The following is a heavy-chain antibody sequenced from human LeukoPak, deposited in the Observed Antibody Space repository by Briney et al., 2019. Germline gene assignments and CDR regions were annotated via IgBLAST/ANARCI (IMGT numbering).Heavy chain of an antibody. D-gene: IGHD6-19*01. CDR2: INHSGST. J-gene: IGHJ4*02. CDR3: ARGPRGLGMAGTFDY. CDR1: GESFSGYY. Sequence: PSETLSLTCAVYGESFSGYYWSWIRQPPGKGLEWIGEINHSGSTNCNPSLKSRVTISVDTSKNQFSLKLNSVTAADTAVYYCARGPRGLGMAGTFDYWGQGTLVTVSS. V-gene: IGHV4-34*01.